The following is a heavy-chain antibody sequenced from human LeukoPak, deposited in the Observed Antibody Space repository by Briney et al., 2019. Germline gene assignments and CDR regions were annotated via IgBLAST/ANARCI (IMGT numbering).Heavy chain of an antibody. CDR1: GGSFSGYY. J-gene: IGHJ6*03. V-gene: IGHV4-34*01. CDR2: INHSGST. D-gene: IGHD3-10*01. Sequence: SETLSLTCAVYGGSFSGYYWSWIRQPPGKGLEWIGEINHSGSTNYNPSLKSRATISVDTSKNQFSLKLSSVTAADTAVYYCARGGDYYYYYYMDVWGKGTTVTVSS. CDR3: ARGGDYYYYYYMDV.